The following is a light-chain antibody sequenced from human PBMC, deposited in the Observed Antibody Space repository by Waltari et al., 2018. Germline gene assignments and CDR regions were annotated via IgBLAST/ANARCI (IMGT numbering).Light chain of an antibody. Sequence: DIQMTQSPSSLSASVGDRVTITCRASQSIGTYLHWYQQKPGEAPKLLIYGATSLQTGVPSRVSGSGSGTEFTLTISSLQPEDFATYFCQQSYSGPWTYGPGTKVEIK. J-gene: IGKJ1*01. CDR3: QQSYSGPWT. V-gene: IGKV1-39*01. CDR2: GAT. CDR1: QSIGTY.